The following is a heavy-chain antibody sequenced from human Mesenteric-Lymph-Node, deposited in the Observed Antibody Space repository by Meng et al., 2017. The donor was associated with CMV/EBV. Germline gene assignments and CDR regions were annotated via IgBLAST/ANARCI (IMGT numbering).Heavy chain of an antibody. CDR3: ATTATGGTGDWYFDL. J-gene: IGHJ2*01. CDR2: SDYSGTT. D-gene: IGHD1-1*01. Sequence: ASSSSKNYYWSGISQSPGKGLEWIGYSDYSGTTYYTPSLRSRVAFSQDTSINQLSLKLTSLTAADTAVYYCATTATGGTGDWYFDLWGRGSLVTVSS. CDR1: ASSSSKNYY. V-gene: IGHV4-30-4*01.